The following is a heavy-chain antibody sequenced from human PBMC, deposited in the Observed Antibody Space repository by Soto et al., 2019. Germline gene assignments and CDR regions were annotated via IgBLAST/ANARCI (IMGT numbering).Heavy chain of an antibody. CDR1: GFTFISSA. J-gene: IGHJ4*02. Sequence: ASVKVSCKASGFTFISSAVQWVRQARGQRLEWIGWIVVVSGNTNYAQKFQERVTITRDMSTSTAYMELSSLRSEDTAVYYCAADYYDTNGYYYDYWGQGTLVTVSS. CDR3: AADYYDTNGYYYDY. D-gene: IGHD3-22*01. CDR2: IVVVSGNT. V-gene: IGHV1-58*01.